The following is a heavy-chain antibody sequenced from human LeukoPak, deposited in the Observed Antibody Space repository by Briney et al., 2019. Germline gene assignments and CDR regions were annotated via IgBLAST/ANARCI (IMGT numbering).Heavy chain of an antibody. CDR1: GGSISSSSYY. D-gene: IGHD3-9*01. CDR2: IYYSGST. Sequence: PSETLSLTCTVSGGSISSSSYYWGWIRQPPGKGLEWIGTIYYSGSTYYNPSLKSRVTISVDTSKNQFSLKLSSVSAADTAVYYCASVRLVTPGTFFDCWGQGTLVTVSS. CDR3: ASVRLVTPGTFFDC. J-gene: IGHJ4*02. V-gene: IGHV4-39*07.